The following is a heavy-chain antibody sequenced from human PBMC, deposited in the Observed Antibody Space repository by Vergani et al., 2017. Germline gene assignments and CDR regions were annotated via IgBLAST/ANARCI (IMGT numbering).Heavy chain of an antibody. CDR3: ARGERGKGYYYESSGYYLQNY. Sequence: EVQLVQSGAEVKKPGESLKISCKGSGYSFTSYWIGWVRHMPGKGLEWMGIIYPGDSDTRYSPSFQGQVTIAADKSISTAYLQWSSLKASDTAMYYWARGERGKGYYYESSGYYLQNYWGQGTLVTVSS. V-gene: IGHV5-51*01. CDR2: IYPGDSDT. D-gene: IGHD3-22*01. CDR1: GYSFTSYW. J-gene: IGHJ4*02.